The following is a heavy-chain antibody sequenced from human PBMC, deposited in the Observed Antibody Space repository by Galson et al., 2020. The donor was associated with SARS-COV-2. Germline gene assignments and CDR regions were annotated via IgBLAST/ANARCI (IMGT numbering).Heavy chain of an antibody. CDR3: AKKQNDFLSGFEY. J-gene: IGHJ4*02. V-gene: IGHV3-23*01. CDR2: ISGSGVST. D-gene: IGHD3-3*01. CDR1: GFTFTNDA. Sequence: GGSLRLSCVASGFTFTNDAMSWVRQAPGKGLEWVSDISGSGVSTHYADSVKGRFTISRDNSKNTVYLQMNSLRAEDTAVYYCAKKQNDFLSGFEYWGQGTLVTVSS.